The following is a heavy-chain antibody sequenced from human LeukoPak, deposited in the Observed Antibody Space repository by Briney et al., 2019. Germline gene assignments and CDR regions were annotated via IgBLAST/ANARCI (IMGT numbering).Heavy chain of an antibody. CDR1: GGSFSGYY. D-gene: IGHD6-6*01. CDR3: ARDFSSSSTVYYYYYMDV. CDR2: IYYSGTP. Sequence: SETLSLTCAVYGGSFSGYYWGWIRQPPGKGLEWIGTIYYSGTPYYNPSLKSRVTISLDTSKNQFSLKLSSVTAADTAIYYCARDFSSSSTVYYYYYMDVWGKGTTVTVSS. J-gene: IGHJ6*03. V-gene: IGHV4-34*01.